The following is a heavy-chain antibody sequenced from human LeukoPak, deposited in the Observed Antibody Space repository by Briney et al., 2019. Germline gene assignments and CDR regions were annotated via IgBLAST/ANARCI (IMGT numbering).Heavy chain of an antibody. CDR2: IYYNGDT. Sequence: SETLSLTCSVSGDSITGYSWSWIRQTPGKGLEWIGYIYYNGDTHYNPSLNSRLSMSVDTPKKQFSLNLWSVTAADTAVYYCVRGPYGSSISNWFDPWGQGLLVTVSS. V-gene: IGHV4-59*01. CDR1: GDSITGYS. J-gene: IGHJ5*02. D-gene: IGHD3-10*01. CDR3: VRGPYGSSISNWFDP.